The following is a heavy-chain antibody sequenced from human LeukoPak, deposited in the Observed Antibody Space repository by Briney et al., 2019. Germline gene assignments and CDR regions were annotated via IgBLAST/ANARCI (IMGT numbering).Heavy chain of an antibody. D-gene: IGHD6-19*01. J-gene: IGHJ4*02. CDR3: AREVSSGSYFDY. CDR1: GGTFSSYA. Sequence: SVKVSCKASGGTFSSYAISWVRQAPGQGLEWMGGIIPIFGTANYAQKFQGRVTITADESTSTAYLELSSLRSEDTAVYYCAREVSSGSYFDYWGQGTLVTVSS. V-gene: IGHV1-69*13. CDR2: IIPIFGTA.